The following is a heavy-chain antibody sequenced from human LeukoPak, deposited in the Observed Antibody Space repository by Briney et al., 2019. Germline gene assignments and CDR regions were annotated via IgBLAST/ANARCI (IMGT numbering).Heavy chain of an antibody. CDR2: ISGDGGST. CDR1: GFIFSNYA. J-gene: IGHJ4*02. CDR3: AKDTTVVTHISFDY. V-gene: IGHV3-23*01. D-gene: IGHD4-23*01. Sequence: GGSLRLSCAASGFIFSNYAMSWVRQAPGKGLEWVSAISGDGGSTYYADSVKGRFTISRDNSKNTLYLQMNSLRAEDTAVYYCAKDTTVVTHISFDYWGQGTLVTVSS.